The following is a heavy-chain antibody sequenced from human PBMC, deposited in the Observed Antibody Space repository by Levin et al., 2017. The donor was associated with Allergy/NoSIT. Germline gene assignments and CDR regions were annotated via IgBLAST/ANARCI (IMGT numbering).Heavy chain of an antibody. V-gene: IGHV3-48*04. CDR1: GFSFSSYN. Sequence: GGSLRLSCAGSGFSFSSYNMNWVRQAPGKGLEWVSDISSSSGTIYYADSVRGRFTISRDNAKNSLYLQMNSLRAEDTAVYYCASDQDDYNYFGYWGQGTLVTVSS. CDR2: ISSSSGTI. J-gene: IGHJ4*02. CDR3: ASDQDDYNYFGY. D-gene: IGHD5-24*01.